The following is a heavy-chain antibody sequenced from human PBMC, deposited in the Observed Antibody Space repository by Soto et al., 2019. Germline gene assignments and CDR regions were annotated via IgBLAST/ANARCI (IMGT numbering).Heavy chain of an antibody. CDR3: ARHAGYCSGGTCYPHYFDY. CDR1: GGSISSSSYY. J-gene: IGHJ4*02. D-gene: IGHD2-15*01. CDR2: IYYSGSI. Sequence: SETLSLTCIVSGGSISSSSYYWGWIRQPPGKGLEWIGSIYYSGSIYYNPSLKSRVTTSVDTSKNQFFLKLSSVTAADTAVYYCARHAGYCSGGTCYPHYFDYWGQGTLVTVS. V-gene: IGHV4-39*01.